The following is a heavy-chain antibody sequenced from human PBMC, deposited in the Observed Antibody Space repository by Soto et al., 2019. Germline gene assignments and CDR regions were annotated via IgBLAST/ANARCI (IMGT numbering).Heavy chain of an antibody. D-gene: IGHD3-10*01. Sequence: GGSLRLSCAASGFTFSSYGMHWVRQAPGKGLEWVAVISYDGSNKYYADSVKGRFTISRDNSKNTLYLQMNSLRAEDTVVYYCAKSEFVGNDAFDIWGQGTMVTVSS. CDR1: GFTFSSYG. CDR3: AKSEFVGNDAFDI. CDR2: ISYDGSNK. J-gene: IGHJ3*02. V-gene: IGHV3-30*18.